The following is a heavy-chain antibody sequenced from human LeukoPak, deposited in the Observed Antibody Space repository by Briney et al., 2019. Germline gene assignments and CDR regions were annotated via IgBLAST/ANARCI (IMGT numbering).Heavy chain of an antibody. CDR2: INPNSGGT. J-gene: IGHJ4*02. Sequence: ASVKVSCKASGYTFTGYYIHWVRQAPGQGLEWMGWINPNSGGTNYAQKFQGRVTMTRDTSISTAYMELSRLRSDDTAVYYCARDYHFWSTDTTFDYWGQGTLVTVSS. V-gene: IGHV1-2*02. D-gene: IGHD3-3*01. CDR1: GYTFTGYY. CDR3: ARDYHFWSTDTTFDY.